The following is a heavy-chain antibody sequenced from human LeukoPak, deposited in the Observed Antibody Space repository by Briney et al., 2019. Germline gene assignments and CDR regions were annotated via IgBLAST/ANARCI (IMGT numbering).Heavy chain of an antibody. CDR3: ARVRGYDYVWGRCPY. V-gene: IGHV1-2*02. D-gene: IGHD3-16*01. CDR2: IHPSSGDI. Sequence: GASVTVSFNSSAYTFTFYSMQLERHPPAQGLEWMGLIHPSSGDINYSQKFQGRVTVTRDTSISTAYMELSRLTSDDTAVYYCARVRGYDYVWGRCPYWGQGTLVTVSS. CDR1: AYTFTFYS. J-gene: IGHJ4*02.